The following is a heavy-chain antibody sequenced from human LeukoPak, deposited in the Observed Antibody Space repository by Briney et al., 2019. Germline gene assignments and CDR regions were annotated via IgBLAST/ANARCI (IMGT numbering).Heavy chain of an antibody. V-gene: IGHV3-23*01. CDR1: GFTFSSYG. Sequence: PGGSLRLSCAASGFTFSSYGMSWVRQAPGKGLEWVSAISGSGGSTYYADSVKGRFTISRDNSKNTLYLQMNSLRAEDTAVYYCAKDLGGDCYLDYWGQGTLVTVSS. J-gene: IGHJ4*02. D-gene: IGHD2-21*02. CDR2: ISGSGGST. CDR3: AKDLGGDCYLDY.